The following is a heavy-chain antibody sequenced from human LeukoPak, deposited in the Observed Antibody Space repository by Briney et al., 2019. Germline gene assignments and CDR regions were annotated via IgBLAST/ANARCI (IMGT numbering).Heavy chain of an antibody. CDR1: GFTFSSYE. J-gene: IGHJ4*02. CDR3: ARDSRYDSSGYFR. D-gene: IGHD3-22*01. V-gene: IGHV3-48*03. Sequence: GGSLRLSCAASGFTFSSYEMNWVRQAPGKGLDWVSYISSSGSTIYYADSVKGRSTISRDNAKNSLYLQMNSLRAEDTAVYYCARDSRYDSSGYFRWGQGTLVTASS. CDR2: ISSSGSTI.